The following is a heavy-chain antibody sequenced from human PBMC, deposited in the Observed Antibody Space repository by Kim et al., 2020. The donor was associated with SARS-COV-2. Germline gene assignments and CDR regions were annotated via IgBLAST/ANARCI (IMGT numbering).Heavy chain of an antibody. CDR1: GYTFTSYA. CDR3: AREGGVRYGGNYAFDI. D-gene: IGHD4-17*01. Sequence: ASVKVSCKASGYTFTSYAMHWVRQAPGQRLEWMGWINAGNGNTKYSQKFQGRVTITRDTSASTAYMELSSLRSEDTAVYYCAREGGVRYGGNYAFDIWGQGTMVTVSS. CDR2: INAGNGNT. J-gene: IGHJ3*02. V-gene: IGHV1-3*01.